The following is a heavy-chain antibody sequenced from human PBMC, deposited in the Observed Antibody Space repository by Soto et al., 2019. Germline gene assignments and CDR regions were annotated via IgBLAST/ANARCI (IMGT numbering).Heavy chain of an antibody. Sequence: GSLRLSCAVPGFTFISNAMHWGRQAPGKGLEWVSFISREGDRKYYADSVEGRFTISRDNSKNTLYLQMDSLRAEDTAVYYCARGGSLNWFDPWSQGTLVIVSS. CDR3: ARGGSLNWFDP. D-gene: IGHD3-10*01. J-gene: IGHJ5*02. CDR2: ISREGDRK. CDR1: GFTFISNA. V-gene: IGHV3-30*03.